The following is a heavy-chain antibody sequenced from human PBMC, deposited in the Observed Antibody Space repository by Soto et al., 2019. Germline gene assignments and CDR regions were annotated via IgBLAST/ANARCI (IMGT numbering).Heavy chain of an antibody. Sequence: GGSLRLSCAASGFTFSSYGMHWVRQAPGKGLEWVAVIPYDGSNKYYADSVKGRFTISRDNSKNTLYLQMNSLRAGDTAVYYCAKDWIGRLDYWGQGTLVTVSS. CDR2: IPYDGSNK. CDR1: GFTFSSYG. V-gene: IGHV3-30*18. CDR3: AKDWIGRLDY. J-gene: IGHJ4*02. D-gene: IGHD2-2*03.